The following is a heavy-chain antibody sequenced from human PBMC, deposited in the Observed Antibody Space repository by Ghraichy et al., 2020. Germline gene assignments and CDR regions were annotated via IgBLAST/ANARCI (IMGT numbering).Heavy chain of an antibody. Sequence: GGSLILSCAASGFTFSSYWMSWVRQAPGKGLEWVANIKQDGSEKYYVDSVKGRFTISRDNAKNSLYLQMNSLRAEDTAVYYCARDNGDYDLPYWYFDLWGRGTLVTVSS. CDR3: ARDNGDYDLPYWYFDL. D-gene: IGHD4-17*01. CDR1: GFTFSSYW. V-gene: IGHV3-7*01. CDR2: IKQDGSEK. J-gene: IGHJ2*01.